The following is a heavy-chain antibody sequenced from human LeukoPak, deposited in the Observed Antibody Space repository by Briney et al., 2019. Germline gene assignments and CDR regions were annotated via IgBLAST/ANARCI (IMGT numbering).Heavy chain of an antibody. CDR3: ARGKQLECAFDI. V-gene: IGHV4-59*08. CDR1: GGSISSHY. Sequence: SETLSLTCTVSGGSISSHYWDWIRQPPGKGLEWIGYISNSGSTNYNPSLKSRVTISVDTSKNQFSLKLSSVTAADTAVYYCARGKQLECAFDIWGQGTMVTVSS. D-gene: IGHD1-1*01. CDR2: ISNSGST. J-gene: IGHJ3*02.